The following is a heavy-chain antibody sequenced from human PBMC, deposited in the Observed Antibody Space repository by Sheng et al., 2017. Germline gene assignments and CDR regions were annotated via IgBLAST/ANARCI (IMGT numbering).Heavy chain of an antibody. D-gene: IGHD3-16*01. CDR2: IFPRDSDT. Sequence: EVQLVQSGAEVKKPGESLKISCKGSGYTFTNYWIGWVRQMPGKGLEWMGIIFPRDSDTRYSPSFQGQVTISTAYLQWSSLKASDTATYYCARRGTYFDYWGQGTLVTVSS. J-gene: IGHJ4*01. V-gene: IGHV5-51*03. CDR3: ARRGTYFDY. CDR1: GYTFTNYW.